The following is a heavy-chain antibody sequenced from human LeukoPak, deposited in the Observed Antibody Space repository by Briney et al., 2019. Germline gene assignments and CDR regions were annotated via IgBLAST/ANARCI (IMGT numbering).Heavy chain of an antibody. J-gene: IGHJ3*02. D-gene: IGHD3-10*01. CDR2: LYPGYSDT. V-gene: IGHV5-51*01. CDR1: GFSFTSYW. CDR3: ARPVVRGVNDAFDI. Sequence: LHLSCLGSGFSFTSYWIGGVRPLTGTGLEWMGILYPGYSDTRYSPSYQGQVTISADKSSITAYLQWSSLKASDTAMYYCARPVVRGVNDAFDIWGQGTMVTVSS.